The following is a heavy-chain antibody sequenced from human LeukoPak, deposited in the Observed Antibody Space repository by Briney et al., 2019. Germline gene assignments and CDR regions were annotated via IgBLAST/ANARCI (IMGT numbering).Heavy chain of an antibody. CDR1: GFTFSNYP. CDR3: VKEIAFYDY. D-gene: IGHD2/OR15-2a*01. CDR2: ISTNGGNT. J-gene: IGHJ4*02. Sequence: PGGSLRLSCSASGFTFSNYPMHWLRQAPGKGLEFVSAISTNGGNTYYADSVKSRFTISRDNSKNMLYLQMSSLRAEDTALYYCVKEIAFYDYWGQGTLVTVSS. V-gene: IGHV3-64D*06.